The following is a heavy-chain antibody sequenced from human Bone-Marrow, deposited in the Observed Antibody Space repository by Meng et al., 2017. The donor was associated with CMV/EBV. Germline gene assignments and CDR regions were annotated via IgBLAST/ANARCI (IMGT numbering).Heavy chain of an antibody. J-gene: IGHJ4*02. D-gene: IGHD1-26*01. V-gene: IGHV3-7*01. CDR3: VRDASAGATRFDQ. Sequence: GGSLRLSCAASGFTFSSYWMTWIRQAPGKGLEWVANIKQDGSEKSYVDSVRGRFTVPRDNAKESLYLQMNSLRGEDTAVYFCVRDASAGATRFDQWGQGTLVTVSS. CDR1: GFTFSSYW. CDR2: IKQDGSEK.